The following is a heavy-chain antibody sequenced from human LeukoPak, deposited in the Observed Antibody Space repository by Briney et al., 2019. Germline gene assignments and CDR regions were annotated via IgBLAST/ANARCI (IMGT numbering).Heavy chain of an antibody. D-gene: IGHD6-13*01. J-gene: IGHJ4*02. CDR2: ISSSSSYI. Sequence: GGSLRLSCAASGFTFSNYSMNWVRQAPGEGLEWVSSISSSSSYIYYADSVKGRFTISRDNAKNSLYLQMNSLRAEDTAVYYCAREGSSSWYGRYDSWGQGTLVTVSS. CDR1: GFTFSNYS. CDR3: AREGSSSWYGRYDS. V-gene: IGHV3-21*01.